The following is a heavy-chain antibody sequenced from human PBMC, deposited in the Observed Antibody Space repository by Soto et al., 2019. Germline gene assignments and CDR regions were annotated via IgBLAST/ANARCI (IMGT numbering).Heavy chain of an antibody. J-gene: IGHJ5*02. Sequence: ASVKVYCKASGYTFTSYGISWVRQAPGQGLEWMGWISAYNGNTNYAQKLQGRVTMTTDTSTSTAYMELRGLRSDDTAVYYCARDGGYCTNGVCSGWFDPWGQGTLVTVSS. CDR2: ISAYNGNT. V-gene: IGHV1-18*01. CDR1: GYTFTSYG. D-gene: IGHD2-8*01. CDR3: ARDGGYCTNGVCSGWFDP.